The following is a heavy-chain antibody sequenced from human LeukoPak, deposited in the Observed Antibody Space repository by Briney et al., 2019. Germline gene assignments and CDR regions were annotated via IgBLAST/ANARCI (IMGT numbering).Heavy chain of an antibody. V-gene: IGHV4-59*08. D-gene: IGHD3-22*01. CDR3: ARRTYYYDSSGYYPAFAGIDI. J-gene: IGHJ3*02. Sequence: MPSETLSLTCTVSGGSISSYYWSWIRQPPGKGLEWIGYIYYSGSTNYNPSLKSRVTISVDTSKNQFSLKLSSVTAADTAVYYCARRTYYYDSSGYYPAFAGIDIWGQGTMVTASS. CDR2: IYYSGST. CDR1: GGSISSYY.